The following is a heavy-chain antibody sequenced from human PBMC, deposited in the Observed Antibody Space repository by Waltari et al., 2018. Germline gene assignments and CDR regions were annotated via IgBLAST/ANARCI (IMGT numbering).Heavy chain of an antibody. V-gene: IGHV3-30*18. CDR2: ISADGSDK. J-gene: IGHJ3*01. D-gene: IGHD6-19*01. CDR3: AKLGSLDAFDV. Sequence: QVQLLESMGGVLQPGTSFRLPCTASGFPFSDFEMHWVRQAPGKGLEWVAIISADGSDKFYGDSVRGRFTVSRDNSKNTLYLQMNSLTVYDTALYFCAKLGSLDAFDVWGQGTMFTVAS. CDR1: GFPFSDFE.